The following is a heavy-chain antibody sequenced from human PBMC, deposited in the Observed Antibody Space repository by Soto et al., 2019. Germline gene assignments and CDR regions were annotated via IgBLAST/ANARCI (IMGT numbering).Heavy chain of an antibody. CDR2: IGTSSSYI. Sequence: PGGSLRLSCAASGFTFSSYTMNWVRQAPGRGLEWVSSIGTSSSYIYYADSVKGRFTISRDNAKNSLFLQMNSLRADDTAVYYCARDSVRDCPKWFDRWGQGTLVTVSS. V-gene: IGHV3-21*01. CDR3: ARDSVRDCPKWFDR. D-gene: IGHD2-21*02. J-gene: IGHJ5*02. CDR1: GFTFSSYT.